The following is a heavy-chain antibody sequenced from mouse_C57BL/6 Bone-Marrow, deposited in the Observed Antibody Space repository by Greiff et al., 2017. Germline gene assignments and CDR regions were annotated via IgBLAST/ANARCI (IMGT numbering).Heavy chain of an antibody. CDR2: IYPGSGST. J-gene: IGHJ1*03. D-gene: IGHD1-1*01. Sequence: VKLQQSGAELVKPGASVKMSCKASGYTFTSYWITWVKQRPGQGLEWIGDIYPGSGSTNYNEKFKSKATLTVDTSSSTAYMQLSSLTSEDSAVYYCATRGSSYDWYFDVWGTGTTVTVSS. CDR1: GYTFTSYW. CDR3: ATRGSSYDWYFDV. V-gene: IGHV1-55*01.